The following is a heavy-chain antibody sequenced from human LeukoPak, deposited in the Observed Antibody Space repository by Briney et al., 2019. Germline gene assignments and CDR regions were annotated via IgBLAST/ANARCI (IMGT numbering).Heavy chain of an antibody. CDR2: ISGSGGST. Sequence: PGGSLRLSCAASGFTVSSNYMSWVRQAPGKGLEWVSAISGSGGSTYYADSVKGRFTISRDNSKNTLYLQMNSLRAEDTAVYYCAKEGAVAGNFDYWGQGTLVTVSS. CDR1: GFTVSSNY. D-gene: IGHD6-19*01. CDR3: AKEGAVAGNFDY. J-gene: IGHJ4*02. V-gene: IGHV3-23*01.